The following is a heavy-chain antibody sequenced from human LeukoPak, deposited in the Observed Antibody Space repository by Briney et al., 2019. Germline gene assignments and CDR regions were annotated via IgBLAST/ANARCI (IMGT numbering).Heavy chain of an antibody. Sequence: SETLSLTCTVSGGSISSSSYYWGWIRQPPGKGLEWIGSIYYSGSTYYNPSLKSRVTISVDTSKNQFSLKLSSVTAADTAVYYCARVVTLPIYYYYYYMDVWGKGTTVTVSS. J-gene: IGHJ6*03. D-gene: IGHD4-23*01. CDR1: GGSISSSSYY. V-gene: IGHV4-39*07. CDR2: IYYSGST. CDR3: ARVVTLPIYYYYYYMDV.